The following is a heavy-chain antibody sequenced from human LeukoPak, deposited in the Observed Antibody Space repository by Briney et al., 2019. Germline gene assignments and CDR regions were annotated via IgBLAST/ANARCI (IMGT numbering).Heavy chain of an antibody. V-gene: IGHV3-74*01. CDR1: GFTFGSYA. CDR3: TRDSGDGRYPLDS. D-gene: IGHD6-19*01. Sequence: GGSLRLSCAASGFTFGSYAMHWVRQAPGKGLVWVSRINSDGSSTSYADSVKGRFSISRDNAKNTLDLQMDSLRAEDTAVYYCTRDSGDGRYPLDSWGQGTLVTVSS. CDR2: INSDGSST. J-gene: IGHJ4*02.